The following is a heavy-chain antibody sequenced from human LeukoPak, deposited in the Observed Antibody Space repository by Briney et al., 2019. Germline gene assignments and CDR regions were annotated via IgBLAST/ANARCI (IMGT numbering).Heavy chain of an antibody. J-gene: IGHJ4*02. CDR2: INHSGST. CDR3: ARQWLVSPLFDY. D-gene: IGHD6-19*01. CDR1: GASMTNYY. Sequence: SETLSLTCTVSGASMTNYYWSWIRQPPGKGLEWIGEINHSGSTKYNPSLKSRVTISVDTSKNQLSLKLSSMTAADTAVYYCARQWLVSPLFDYWGQGTLVTVSS. V-gene: IGHV4-34*01.